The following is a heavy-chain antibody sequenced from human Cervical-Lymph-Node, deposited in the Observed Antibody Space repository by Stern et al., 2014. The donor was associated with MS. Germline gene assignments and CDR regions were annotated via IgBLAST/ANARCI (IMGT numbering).Heavy chain of an antibody. Sequence: VQLVQSGAEVKKPGESLKISCKASGYTFTTYWIGWVGQVSGKGLEWMGIIYPRDSDARLSPSFQGQVTISVDKSITTAYLQWSSLKASDTAMYYCARRGPAAEIDFWGQGTLVTVSS. CDR3: ARRGPAAEIDF. J-gene: IGHJ4*02. CDR2: IYPRDSDA. D-gene: IGHD6-13*01. V-gene: IGHV5-51*01. CDR1: GYTFTTYW.